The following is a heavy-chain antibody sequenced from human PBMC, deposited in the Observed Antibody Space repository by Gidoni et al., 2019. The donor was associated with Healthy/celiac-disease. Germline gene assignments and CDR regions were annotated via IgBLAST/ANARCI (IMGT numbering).Heavy chain of an antibody. Sequence: QVQLVESVGGVVQPGRSLRLSCAASGFTFRSDGMHWVRQAPGKGLGWVAVRLYDGRNKYYADSVKGRFTISRDNSKNTLYLQMNSLRAEDTAVYYCARRGMDSSSSDFSRGFTKIDYWGQGTLVTVSS. J-gene: IGHJ4*02. CDR1: GFTFRSDG. V-gene: IGHV3-33*01. CDR2: RLYDGRNK. CDR3: ARRGMDSSSSDFSRGFTKIDY. D-gene: IGHD6-6*01.